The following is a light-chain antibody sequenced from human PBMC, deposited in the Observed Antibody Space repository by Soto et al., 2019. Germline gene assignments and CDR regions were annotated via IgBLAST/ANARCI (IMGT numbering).Light chain of an antibody. CDR1: QGISSW. CDR3: QQYNSYPRT. Sequence: DIQMTQSPSSLSASVGDRVTITCRASQGISSWLAWYPQKPEKAPKSLIYSASSLQRGVPPRFRGNGSGTDFTLTISSLQTEDFATYYCQQYNSYPRTFGGGTKVEIK. V-gene: IGKV1D-16*01. J-gene: IGKJ4*01. CDR2: SAS.